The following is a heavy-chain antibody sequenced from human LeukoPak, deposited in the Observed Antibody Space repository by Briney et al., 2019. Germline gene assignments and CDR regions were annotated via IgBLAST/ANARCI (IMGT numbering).Heavy chain of an antibody. J-gene: IGHJ3*02. D-gene: IGHD2-21*01. Sequence: SVKVSCKASGGTFSSYAISWVRQAPGQGLEWMGGIIPIFGTANYAQKFQGRVTITADESTSTAYMELSSLRSEDTAVYYCARAYCGGDCYIHDAFDIWGQGIMVTVSS. V-gene: IGHV1-69*13. CDR2: IIPIFGTA. CDR1: GGTFSSYA. CDR3: ARAYCGGDCYIHDAFDI.